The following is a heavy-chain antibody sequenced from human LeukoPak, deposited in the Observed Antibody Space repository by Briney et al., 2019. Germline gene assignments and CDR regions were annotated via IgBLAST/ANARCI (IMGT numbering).Heavy chain of an antibody. D-gene: IGHD2-15*01. J-gene: IGHJ4*02. Sequence: PGGSLRLSCASSGFTFSTYGMNWVRQAPGKGLEWVSTFTISGGSTFYADAVKGRFTISRDNSKNTLYLQMNSLRAEDTAINHCAKFAQRYCSGGSCHPFDYWGQGTLVTVSS. CDR3: AKFAQRYCSGGSCHPFDY. CDR1: GFTFSTYG. V-gene: IGHV3-23*01. CDR2: FTISGGST.